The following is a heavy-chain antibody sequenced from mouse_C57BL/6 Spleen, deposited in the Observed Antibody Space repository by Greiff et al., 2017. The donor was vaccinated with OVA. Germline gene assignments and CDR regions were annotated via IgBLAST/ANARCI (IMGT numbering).Heavy chain of an antibody. V-gene: IGHV1-19*01. D-gene: IGHD2-3*01. CDR2: INPYNGGT. CDR3: ARSLYDGYFEPFAY. CDR1: GYTFTDYY. J-gene: IGHJ3*01. Sequence: EVQLQQSGPVLVKPGASVKMSCKASGYTFTDYYMNWVKQSHGKSLEWIGVINPYNGGTSYNQKFKGKATLTVDKSSSNAYMELNSLTSEDSAVYYCARSLYDGYFEPFAYWGQGTLVTVSA.